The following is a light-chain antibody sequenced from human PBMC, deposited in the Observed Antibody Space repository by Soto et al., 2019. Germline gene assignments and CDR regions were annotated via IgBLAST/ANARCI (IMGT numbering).Light chain of an antibody. V-gene: IGKV3-11*01. J-gene: IGKJ5*01. CDR1: QSFRGL. CDR3: QQRHMWPIT. Sequence: EIVLPQSPGTLSLSPGARATLSCRASQSFRGLLAWYQQKPGQAPRLLIYDAYNRATGIPPRFSGSGSGTDFTLTISSLEPEDSAVYYCQQRHMWPITFGQGTRLEIK. CDR2: DAY.